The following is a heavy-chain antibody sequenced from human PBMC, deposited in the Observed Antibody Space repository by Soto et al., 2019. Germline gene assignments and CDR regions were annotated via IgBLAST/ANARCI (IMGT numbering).Heavy chain of an antibody. V-gene: IGHV2-5*02. Sequence: QITLKESGPTLVKPTQTLTLTCTFSGFSLSTSGVGVGWIRQPPGKALEWLALIYWDDDKRYSPSLKSRLTITKDTSKNQVVLTMTNMDPVDTATYYCAHSPQSLWFGEFNWFDPWGQGTLVTVSS. J-gene: IGHJ5*02. CDR2: IYWDDDK. CDR1: GFSLSTSGVG. CDR3: AHSPQSLWFGEFNWFDP. D-gene: IGHD3-10*01.